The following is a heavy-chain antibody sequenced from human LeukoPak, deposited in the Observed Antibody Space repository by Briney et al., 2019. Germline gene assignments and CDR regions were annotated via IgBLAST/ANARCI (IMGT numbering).Heavy chain of an antibody. D-gene: IGHD5-18*01. CDR2: IYPGDSDT. J-gene: IGHJ3*02. V-gene: IGHV5-51*01. Sequence: GESLKISCKGSGYSFTSYWIGWVRQMPGKGLEWMGIIYPGDSDTRYSPSFQGQVTISADKSISTAYLQWSSLKASDTAMYYCARPFRTAMASRSAFDIWGQGTMVTVSS. CDR3: ARPFRTAMASRSAFDI. CDR1: GYSFTSYW.